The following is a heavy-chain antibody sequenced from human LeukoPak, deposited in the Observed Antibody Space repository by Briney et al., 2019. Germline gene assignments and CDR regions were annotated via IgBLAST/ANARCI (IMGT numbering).Heavy chain of an antibody. CDR2: ISYDGSNK. CDR3: AREATYYYGSGHAFDI. J-gene: IGHJ3*02. CDR1: GFTFSSYA. Sequence: GGSLRLSCAASGFTFSSYAMHWVRQAPGKGLEWVAVISYDGSNKYYADSVKGRFTISRDNSKNTLYLQMNSLRAEDTAVYYCAREATYYYGSGHAFDIWGQGTMVTVSS. V-gene: IGHV3-30-3*01. D-gene: IGHD3-10*01.